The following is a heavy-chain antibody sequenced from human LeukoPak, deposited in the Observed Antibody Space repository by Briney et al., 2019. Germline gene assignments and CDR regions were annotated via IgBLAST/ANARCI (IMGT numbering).Heavy chain of an antibody. CDR3: ARSHLDCSSTSCYTDYFDY. CDR1: GGTFSSYA. J-gene: IGHJ4*02. CDR2: IIPIFGTA. Sequence: ASVKVSCKASGGTFSSYAISWVRQAPGQGLEWMGGIIPIFGTANYAQKFQGRVTITADESTSTAYMELSSLRSEDTAVYYCARSHLDCSSTSCYTDYFDYWGQGTLVTVSS. D-gene: IGHD2-2*02. V-gene: IGHV1-69*01.